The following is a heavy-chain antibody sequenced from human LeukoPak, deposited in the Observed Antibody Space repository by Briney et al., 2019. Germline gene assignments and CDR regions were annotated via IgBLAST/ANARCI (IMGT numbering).Heavy chain of an antibody. V-gene: IGHV4-59*11. J-gene: IGHJ4*02. D-gene: IGHD3-10*01. CDR3: VRGWFGDLIDY. CDR1: GGSISSHY. Sequence: PSETLSLTCTVSGGSISSHYWSWIRQPPGKGLEWIGYIYYSGSTNYNPSLKSRVTISVDASKDQFSLKLSSVTAADTAVYYCVRGWFGDLIDYWGQGTLVTVSS. CDR2: IYYSGST.